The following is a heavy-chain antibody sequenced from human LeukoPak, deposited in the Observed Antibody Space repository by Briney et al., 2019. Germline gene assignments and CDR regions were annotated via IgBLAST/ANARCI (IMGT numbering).Heavy chain of an antibody. J-gene: IGHJ6*02. D-gene: IGHD2-2*01. CDR2: IIPILNIT. V-gene: IGHV1-69*02. CDR3: AKDGVVVVATSVYYYYGMDV. Sequence: GTSVKVSCKASGGTFSSYTISWGRQAPGPGLELMGRIIPILNITDYAQNFQGRVTLTADKSTSTAYMELSTLRSEDTAVYYCAKDGVVVVATSVYYYYGMDVWGQGTTVTVSS. CDR1: GGTFSSYT.